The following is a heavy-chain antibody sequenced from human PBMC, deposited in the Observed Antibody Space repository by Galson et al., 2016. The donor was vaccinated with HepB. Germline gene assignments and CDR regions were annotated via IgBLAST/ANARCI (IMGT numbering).Heavy chain of an antibody. CDR1: GFTVSSNY. D-gene: IGHD3-10*01. Sequence: SLRLSCAASGFTVSSNYMSWVRQAPGKGLEWVSVIYSGGSTYYADSAKGRFTISRDNSKNTLSLQMNSLRAEDTAVYYCARESRMVRGVITYFFDYWGQGTLVTVSS. V-gene: IGHV3-53*01. CDR3: ARESRMVRGVITYFFDY. CDR2: IYSGGST. J-gene: IGHJ4*02.